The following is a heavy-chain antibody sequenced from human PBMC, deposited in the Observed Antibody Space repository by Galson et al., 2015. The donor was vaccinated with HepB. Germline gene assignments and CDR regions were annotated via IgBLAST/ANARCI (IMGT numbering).Heavy chain of an antibody. Sequence: SLRLSCAASGVTFSSSAMSWVRQAPEKGLEWVSTISHTGGSTSYADSVRGRFTISRDNSNNTLHLQMNNLRAEDTAVYYCANWPSYYYYGMDVWGQGTTVTVSS. CDR2: ISHTGGST. J-gene: IGHJ6*02. CDR1: GVTFSSSA. CDR3: ANWPSYYYYGMDV. V-gene: IGHV3-23*01.